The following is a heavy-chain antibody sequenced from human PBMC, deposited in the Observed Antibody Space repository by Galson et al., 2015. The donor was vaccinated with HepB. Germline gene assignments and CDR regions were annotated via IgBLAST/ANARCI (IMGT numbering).Heavy chain of an antibody. CDR1: GGSLSGFY. CDR3: ARDRTLPTVARLRGGYFDL. J-gene: IGHJ2*01. Sequence: SETLSLTCAVYGGSLSGFYWNWIRQPPGRGLEWIGEINHSGSTNYNPSLKSRVTISVDTSKNQFSLRLSSVTAADTAVYYCARDRTLPTVARLRGGYFDLWGRGTLVTVSS. V-gene: IGHV4-34*01. D-gene: IGHD3-10*01. CDR2: INHSGST.